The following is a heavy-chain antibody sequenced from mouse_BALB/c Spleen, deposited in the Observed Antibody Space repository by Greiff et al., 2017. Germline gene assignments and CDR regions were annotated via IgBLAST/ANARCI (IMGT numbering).Heavy chain of an antibody. CDR3: TRSLDNPLFAY. D-gene: IGHD6-1*01. J-gene: IGHJ3*01. Sequence: VQLQQSGAELMKPGASVKISCKATGYTFSSYWIEWVKQRPGHGLEWIGEILPGSGSTNYNEKFKGKATFTADTSSNTAYMQLSSLTSEDSAVYYCTRSLDNPLFAYWGQGTLVTVSA. CDR1: GYTFSSYW. CDR2: ILPGSGST. V-gene: IGHV1-9*01.